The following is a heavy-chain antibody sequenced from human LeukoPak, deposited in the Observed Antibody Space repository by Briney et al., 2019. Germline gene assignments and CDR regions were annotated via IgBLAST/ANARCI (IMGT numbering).Heavy chain of an antibody. Sequence: PGGSLRLSCAASGFTLSDYYMSWIRQAPGKGLEWVSYISSSGSTIYYADSVKGRFTISKDNAKNSLYLQMNSLRAEDTAVYYCASPPHYGGNDYFDYWGQGTLVTVSS. D-gene: IGHD4-23*01. CDR1: GFTLSDYY. J-gene: IGHJ4*02. V-gene: IGHV3-11*01. CDR2: ISSSGSTI. CDR3: ASPPHYGGNDYFDY.